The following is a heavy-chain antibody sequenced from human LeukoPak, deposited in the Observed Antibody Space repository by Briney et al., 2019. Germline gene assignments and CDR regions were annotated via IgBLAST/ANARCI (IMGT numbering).Heavy chain of an antibody. CDR1: GFTFSSYA. CDR2: ISYDGSNK. D-gene: IGHD3-10*01. J-gene: IGHJ4*02. CDR3: ARDLYYYGSGSDNFLYY. V-gene: IGHV3-30*14. Sequence: GGSLRLSCAASGFTFSSYAIHWVRQAPGKGLEWVAVISYDGSNKYYADSVKGRFTISRDNSKNTLYLQMNSLRAEDTAVYYCARDLYYYGSGSDNFLYYWGQGTLVTVSS.